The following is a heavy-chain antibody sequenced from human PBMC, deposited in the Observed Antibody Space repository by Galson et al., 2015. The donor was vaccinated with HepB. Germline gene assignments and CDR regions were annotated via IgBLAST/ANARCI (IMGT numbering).Heavy chain of an antibody. Sequence: SLRLSCAASGFTFSSYSMNWVRQAPGKGLEWVSSISSSSSYIYYADSVKGRFTISRDNAKNSLYLQMNSLRAEDTAVYYCARDSSGWYRGFDYWGQGTLVTVSS. CDR3: ARDSSGWYRGFDY. J-gene: IGHJ4*02. CDR1: GFTFSSYS. D-gene: IGHD6-19*01. CDR2: ISSSSSYI. V-gene: IGHV3-21*01.